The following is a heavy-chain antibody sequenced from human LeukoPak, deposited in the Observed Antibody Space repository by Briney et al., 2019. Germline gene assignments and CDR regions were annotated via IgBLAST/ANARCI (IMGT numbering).Heavy chain of an antibody. CDR3: APRGGILTGYYFDY. CDR1: GFTFSSYW. D-gene: IGHD3-9*01. V-gene: IGHV3-7*03. CDR2: IKQDRSEK. Sequence: GGSLRLSCAASGFTFSSYWMSWVRQAPGKGLEGVGSIKQDRSEKYYVDSVKGRFTISRDNAKNSLYLQMNSLRAEDTAVYYCAPRGGILTGYYFDYWGQGTLVTVSS. J-gene: IGHJ4*02.